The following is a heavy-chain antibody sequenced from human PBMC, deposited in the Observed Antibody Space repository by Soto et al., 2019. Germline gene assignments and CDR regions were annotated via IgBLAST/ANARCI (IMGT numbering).Heavy chain of an antibody. V-gene: IGHV4-59*01. J-gene: IGHJ6*02. CDR2: IYYSGST. CDR3: ARDYGDYGYYYYGMDV. Sequence: SETLSLTCTVSGGSISSYCWSWIRQPPGKGLEWIGYIYYSGSTNYNPSLKSRVTISVDTSKNQFSLKLSSVTAADTAVYYCARDYGDYGYYYYGMDVWGQGTTVTVSS. D-gene: IGHD4-17*01. CDR1: GGSISSYC.